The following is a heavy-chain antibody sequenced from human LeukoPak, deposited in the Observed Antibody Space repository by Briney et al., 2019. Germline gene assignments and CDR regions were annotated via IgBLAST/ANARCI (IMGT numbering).Heavy chain of an antibody. CDR2: IYHSGNT. D-gene: IGHD2-15*01. CDR1: GGFISSSNW. Sequence: SETLSLTCTVSGGFISSSNWWNWVRQPPGKGLEWIGEIYHSGNTNFNPSLKSRVTISVDKSKNQFSLKLSSVTAADTAVYYCARDPTVYCSGGSCPRYGMDVWGQGTTVTVSS. V-gene: IGHV4-4*02. J-gene: IGHJ6*02. CDR3: ARDPTVYCSGGSCPRYGMDV.